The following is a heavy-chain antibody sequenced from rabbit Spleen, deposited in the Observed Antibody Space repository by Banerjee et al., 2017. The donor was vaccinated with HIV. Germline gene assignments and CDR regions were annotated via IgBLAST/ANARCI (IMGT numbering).Heavy chain of an antibody. V-gene: IGHV1S45*01. Sequence: QEQLVESGGGLVQPGGSLKLSCTASGFSFSNKAVMCWVRQAPGKGLQWIACINAVTGKAVYATWAKGRFTFSKSSATTVTLQMTSLTAADTATYFCARDLDDVIGWNFDWWGPGTLVTVS. J-gene: IGHJ4*01. CDR3: ARDLDDVIGWNFDW. D-gene: IGHD1-1*01. CDR1: GFSFSNKAV. CDR2: INAVTGKA.